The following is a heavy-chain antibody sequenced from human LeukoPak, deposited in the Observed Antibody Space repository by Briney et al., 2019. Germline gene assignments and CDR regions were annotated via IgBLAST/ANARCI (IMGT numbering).Heavy chain of an antibody. Sequence: SETLSLTCTVSGGSISSSSYYWGWIRQPPGKGLEWIGSIYYSGSTYYNPSLKSRVTISVDTSKNQFSLKLNSVTAADTAVYYCARVSFEPWGSWSASSFDYWGQGTLVTVSS. CDR1: GGSISSSSYY. V-gene: IGHV4-39*07. CDR3: ARVSFEPWGSWSASSFDY. J-gene: IGHJ4*02. D-gene: IGHD6-13*01. CDR2: IYYSGST.